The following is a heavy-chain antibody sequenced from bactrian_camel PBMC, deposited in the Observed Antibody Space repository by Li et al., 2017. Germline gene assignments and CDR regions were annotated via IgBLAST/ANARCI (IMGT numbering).Heavy chain of an antibody. V-gene: IGHV3S53*01. Sequence: HVQLVESGGGSVQAGGSVRLSSTASGNTGRYNSMAWFRQAVGKEREIVAAIYADDITYYHDSVKGRFTVSQDNAKNTMYLQMNNLKPEDTAMYYCAASEGWIPAVPFLKVGHPYAFWGLGTQVTVS. D-gene: IGHD5*01. CDR2: IYADDIT. CDR3: AASEGWIPAVPFLKVGHPYAF. J-gene: IGHJ4*01. CDR1: GNTGRYNS.